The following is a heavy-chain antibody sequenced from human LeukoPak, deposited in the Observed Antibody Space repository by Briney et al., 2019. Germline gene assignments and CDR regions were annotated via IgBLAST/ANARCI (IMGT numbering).Heavy chain of an antibody. CDR3: ARESYCSGGSCYSGRAFDI. Sequence: GGSLRLSCAASGFTFSSYWMHWVRRAPGKGLVWVSRIKNDGSSTYYADSVKGRLTISRDNAKNTLYLQMNSLRAEDTAVYYCARESYCSGGSCYSGRAFDIWGQGTMVTVSS. CDR1: GFTFSSYW. CDR2: IKNDGSST. D-gene: IGHD2-15*01. V-gene: IGHV3-74*01. J-gene: IGHJ3*02.